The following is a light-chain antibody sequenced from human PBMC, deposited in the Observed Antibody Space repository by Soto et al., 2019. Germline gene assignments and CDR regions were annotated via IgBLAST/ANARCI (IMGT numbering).Light chain of an antibody. CDR3: SSYTSSSTPWV. CDR2: EVS. V-gene: IGLV2-14*01. Sequence: QSALTQPASVSGSPGQSSTISCTGTSVDVGGYNYGSWYQEHPGKAPKLMIYEVSNRPSGVSNRFSGSKSGNTASLTIAGLQAEDEADYYCSSYTSSSTPWVFGGGTKLPVL. CDR1: SVDVGGYNY. J-gene: IGLJ3*02.